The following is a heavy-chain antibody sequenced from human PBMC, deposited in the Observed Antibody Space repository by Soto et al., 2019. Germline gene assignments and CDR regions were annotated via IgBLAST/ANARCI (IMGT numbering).Heavy chain of an antibody. CDR2: IYPGDSDT. D-gene: IGHD2-2*01. Sequence: LGESLKISCKGSGYSFTSYWIGWVRQMPGKGLEWMGIIYPGDSDTRYSPSFQGQVTISADKSISTAYPQWSSLKASDTAMYYCARTQDIVVVPAAKDYYYYGMDVWGQGTTVTVSS. V-gene: IGHV5-51*01. CDR3: ARTQDIVVVPAAKDYYYYGMDV. CDR1: GYSFTSYW. J-gene: IGHJ6*02.